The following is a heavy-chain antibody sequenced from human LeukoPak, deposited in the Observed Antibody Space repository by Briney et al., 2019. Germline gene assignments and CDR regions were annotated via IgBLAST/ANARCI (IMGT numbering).Heavy chain of an antibody. J-gene: IGHJ4*02. D-gene: IGHD6-13*01. CDR2: IWYDGSNK. Sequence: GGSLRLSCAASGFTFSDYTIHWVRQAPGKGLEWVAVIWYDGSNKYYADSVKGRFTISRDNSKNTLYLQMNSLRAEDTAVYYCAKVRSIAAAEAIDYWGQGTLVTVSS. CDR3: AKVRSIAAAEAIDY. CDR1: GFTFSDYT. V-gene: IGHV3-33*06.